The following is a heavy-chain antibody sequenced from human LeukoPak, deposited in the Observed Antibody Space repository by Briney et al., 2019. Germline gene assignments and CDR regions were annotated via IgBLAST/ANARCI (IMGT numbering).Heavy chain of an antibody. CDR1: GFTFSSYG. V-gene: IGHV3-30*18. CDR2: ISYDGSNK. D-gene: IGHD6-19*01. Sequence: PGGSLRLSCAASGFTFSSYGMHWVRQAPGKGLEWVAVISYDGSNKYYADSVKGRFTISRDNSKNTLYLQMNSLRAEDTAVYYCAKDGPSSGWYFGAFDIWGQGTMVTVSS. CDR3: AKDGPSSGWYFGAFDI. J-gene: IGHJ3*02.